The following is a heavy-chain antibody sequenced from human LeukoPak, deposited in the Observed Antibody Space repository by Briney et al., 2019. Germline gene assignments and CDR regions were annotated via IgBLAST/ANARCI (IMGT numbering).Heavy chain of an antibody. CDR3: ARTSVAAARNWDDALDI. CDR1: GYTFTKYG. J-gene: IGHJ3*02. V-gene: IGHV1-18*01. Sequence: ASVKVSCKASGYTFTKYGISWVRQAPGQGLEWMGWINTYNGHTSYVQRFQGRLTMTTDTSTSTAYMEMGSLSSDDTAMYYCARTSVAAARNWDDALDIWGQGTMVIVSS. CDR2: INTYNGHT. D-gene: IGHD6-25*01.